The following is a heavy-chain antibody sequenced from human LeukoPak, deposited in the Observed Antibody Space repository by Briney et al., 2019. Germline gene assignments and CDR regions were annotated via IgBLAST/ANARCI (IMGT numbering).Heavy chain of an antibody. CDR2: INPNSGGT. CDR3: ARDRGYCSSTSCPPRKNWFDP. D-gene: IGHD2-2*01. J-gene: IGHJ5*02. Sequence: ASVKVSCKASGYTFTGYYMDWVRQAPGQGLEWMGWINPNSGGTNYAQKFQGRVTMTRDTSISTAYMELSRLRSDDTAVYYCARDRGYCSSTSCPPRKNWFDPWGQGTLVTVSS. V-gene: IGHV1-2*02. CDR1: GYTFTGYY.